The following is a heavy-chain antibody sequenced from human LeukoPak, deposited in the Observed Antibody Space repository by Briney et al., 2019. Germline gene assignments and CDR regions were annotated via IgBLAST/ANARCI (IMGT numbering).Heavy chain of an antibody. CDR3: ASHRTYYDYVWGSYRYTLFDY. J-gene: IGHJ4*02. CDR2: INHSGST. CDR1: GGSFSGYY. Sequence: PSETLSLTCAVYGGSFSGYYWSWIRQPPGKGLEWIGEINHSGSTNYNPSLKSRVTIPVDTSKNQFSLKLSSVTAADTAVYYCASHRTYYDYVWGSYRYTLFDYWGQGTLVTVSS. V-gene: IGHV4-34*01. D-gene: IGHD3-16*02.